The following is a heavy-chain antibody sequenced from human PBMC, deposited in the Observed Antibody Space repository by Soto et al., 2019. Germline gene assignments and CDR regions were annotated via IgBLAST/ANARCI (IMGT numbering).Heavy chain of an antibody. V-gene: IGHV3-33*01. J-gene: IGHJ4*02. Sequence: QAQLVESGGGVVQPGRSLRLSCAASGFTFSSYGMHWVRQAPGKGLEWVAIIWYDGSNKYYADSVKGRFTISRDSSKNTLDLQMNSLRAEDTAVYYCARVGGSWSFDYWGQGTLVTVSS. CDR1: GFTFSSYG. CDR2: IWYDGSNK. D-gene: IGHD6-13*01. CDR3: ARVGGSWSFDY.